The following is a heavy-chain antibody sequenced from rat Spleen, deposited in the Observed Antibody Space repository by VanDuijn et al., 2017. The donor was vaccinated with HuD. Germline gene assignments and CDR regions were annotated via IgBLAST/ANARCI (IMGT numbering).Heavy chain of an antibody. V-gene: IGHV5-46*01. J-gene: IGHJ2*01. CDR3: ARRHYGYTDYFDY. Sequence: EVQLVESGGGLVQPGRSLKLSCAASGFTFSSFPMAWVRQAPTKGLEWVAYISSGGGGIYYPDSVQGRFTISRHNAKSTLYLQMDSLRSEDTATYYCARRHYGYTDYFDYWGQGVMVTVSS. D-gene: IGHD1-9*01. CDR1: GFTFSSFP. CDR2: ISSGGGGI.